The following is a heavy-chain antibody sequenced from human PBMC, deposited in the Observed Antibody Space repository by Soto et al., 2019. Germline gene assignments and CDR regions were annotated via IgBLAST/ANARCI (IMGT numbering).Heavy chain of an antibody. CDR2: IDPSDSYT. CDR1: GYSFTSYW. Sequence: EVQLVQSGAEVKKPGESLRISCKGSGYSFTSYWISWVRQMPGKGLEWMGRIDPSDSYTNYSPSFQGHVTISADKSISTAYLQWGSLKASDTAMYYCARHRGGEDGYDLGPGGFDYWGQGTLVTVSS. J-gene: IGHJ4*02. D-gene: IGHD5-12*01. V-gene: IGHV5-10-1*01. CDR3: ARHRGGEDGYDLGPGGFDY.